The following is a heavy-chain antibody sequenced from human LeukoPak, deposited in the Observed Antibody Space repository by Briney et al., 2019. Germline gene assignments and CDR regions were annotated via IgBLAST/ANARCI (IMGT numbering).Heavy chain of an antibody. CDR2: IYYSGST. J-gene: IGHJ3*02. CDR1: GGSISSSSYY. CDR3: ASPRYSSGWYPHRAFGI. D-gene: IGHD6-19*01. V-gene: IGHV4-39*01. Sequence: SETLSLTCTVSGGSISSSSYYWGWIRQPPGKGLEWIGSIYYSGSTYYNPSLKSRVTISVDTSKNQFSLKLSSVTAADTAVYYCASPRYSSGWYPHRAFGIWGQGTMVTVSS.